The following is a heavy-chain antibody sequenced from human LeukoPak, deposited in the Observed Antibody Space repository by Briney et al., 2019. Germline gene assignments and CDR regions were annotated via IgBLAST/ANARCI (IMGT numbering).Heavy chain of an antibody. CDR1: GFTFSSYA. CDR3: AKVLRDYGDYWVFDAFDI. J-gene: IGHJ3*02. D-gene: IGHD4-17*01. Sequence: GGSLRLSCAASGFTFSSYAMHWVRQAPGKGLEWVAVISYDGSNKYYADSVKGRFTISRDNSKNTLYLQMNSLRAEDTAVYYCAKVLRDYGDYWVFDAFDIWGQGTMVTVSS. CDR2: ISYDGSNK. V-gene: IGHV3-30-3*01.